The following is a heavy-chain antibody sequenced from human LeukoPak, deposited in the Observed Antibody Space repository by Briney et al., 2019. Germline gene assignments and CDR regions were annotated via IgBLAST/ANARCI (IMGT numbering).Heavy chain of an antibody. CDR1: GGSFSGYY. CDR3: ARKTTVTPRYYYYYYMDV. J-gene: IGHJ6*03. D-gene: IGHD4-11*01. CDR2: INHSGST. V-gene: IGHV4-34*01. Sequence: SETLSLTCAVYGGSFSGYYWSWIRQPPGKGLEWIGEINHSGSTNYNPSLKSRVTISVDTSKNQFSLKLSSVTAADTAVYYCARKTTVTPRYYYYYYMDVWGKGTTVTVPS.